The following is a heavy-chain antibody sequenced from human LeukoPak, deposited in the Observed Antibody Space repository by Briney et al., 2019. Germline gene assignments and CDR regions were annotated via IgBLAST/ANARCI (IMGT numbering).Heavy chain of an antibody. CDR2: IYYSGST. D-gene: IGHD1-1*01. CDR1: GGSISSSSYY. V-gene: IGHV4-39*07. J-gene: IGHJ4*02. Sequence: SETLSLTCTVSGGSISSSSYYWGWIRQPPGKGLEWIGSIYYSGSTYYNPSLKSRVTISVDTSKNQFSLKLSSVTAADTAVYYCARNTHWIGYYFDYWGQGTLVTVSS. CDR3: ARNTHWIGYYFDY.